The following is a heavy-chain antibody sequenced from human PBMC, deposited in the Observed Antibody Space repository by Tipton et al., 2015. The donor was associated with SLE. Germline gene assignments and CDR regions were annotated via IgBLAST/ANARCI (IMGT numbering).Heavy chain of an antibody. J-gene: IGHJ4*02. CDR2: IYTSGST. V-gene: IGHV4-4*07. Sequence: TLSLTCTVSGGSISSYYWSWIRQPAGKGLEWIGRIYTSGSTNYNPSLKSRVTMSVGTSKNQFSLKLSSVTAADTAVYYCARSAIFGVIMGGYFDYWGQGTLVTVSS. D-gene: IGHD3-3*01. CDR3: ARSAIFGVIMGGYFDY. CDR1: GGSISSYY.